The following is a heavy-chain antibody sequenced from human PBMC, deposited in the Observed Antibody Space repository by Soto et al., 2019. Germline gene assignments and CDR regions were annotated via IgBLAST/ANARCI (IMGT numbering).Heavy chain of an antibody. D-gene: IGHD3-22*01. CDR1: GGSISSYY. Sequence: QVQLQESGPGLVKPSETLSLTCSVSGGSISSYYWNWIRQPPGKGLEWIGYIYYSGNTIYNPSLKSRATISVDTSKNQFSLELSSVTAADTAIYYCAGRYYYDTARAFGIWCQGAMVTGSS. J-gene: IGHJ3*02. CDR2: IYYSGNT. CDR3: AGRYYYDTARAFGI. V-gene: IGHV4-59*01.